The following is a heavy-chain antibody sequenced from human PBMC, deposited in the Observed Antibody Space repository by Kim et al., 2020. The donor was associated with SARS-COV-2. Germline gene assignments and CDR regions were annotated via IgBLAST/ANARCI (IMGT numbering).Heavy chain of an antibody. V-gene: IGHV5-10-1*01. J-gene: IGHJ4*02. D-gene: IGHD6-19*01. CDR3: ARHQAVAGREVDY. Sequence: YSPSFQGHVTISADKSISTAYLQWSSLKASDTAMYYCARHQAVAGREVDYWGQGTLVTVSS.